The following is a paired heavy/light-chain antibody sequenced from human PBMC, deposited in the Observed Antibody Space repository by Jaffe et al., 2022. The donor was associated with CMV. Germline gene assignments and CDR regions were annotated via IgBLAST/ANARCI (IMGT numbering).Light chain of an antibody. CDR3: QSADSSSVV. CDR1: ALPKQY. V-gene: IGLV3-25*03. Sequence: SYELTQPPSVSVSPGQTARITCSGDALPKQYAYWYQQKPGQAPVLVIYKDSERPSGIPERFSGSSSGTTVTLTISGVQAEDEADYYCQSADSSSVVFGGGTKLTVL. CDR2: KDS. J-gene: IGLJ2*01.
Heavy chain of an antibody. CDR1: GYTFTSYY. Sequence: QVQLVQSGAEVKKPGASVKVSCKASGYTFTSYYMHWVRQAPGQGLEWMGIINPSGGSTSYAQKFQGRVTMTRDTSTSTVYMELSSLRSEDTAVYYCARDGRLVLYYYYMDVWGKGTTVTVSS. V-gene: IGHV1-46*01. CDR3: ARDGRLVLYYYYMDV. CDR2: INPSGGST. D-gene: IGHD6-19*01. J-gene: IGHJ6*03.